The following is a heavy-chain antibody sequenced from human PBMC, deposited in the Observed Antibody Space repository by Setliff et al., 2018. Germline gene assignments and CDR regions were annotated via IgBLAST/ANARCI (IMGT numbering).Heavy chain of an antibody. CDR1: GGSISSSNW. Sequence: SETLSLTCAVSGGSISSSNWWSWVRQPPGKGLEWIGYISSGSTNYNPSLKSRVTISVDPSKNQFSLRVTSVTAADTAVYYCARTLYDYDILTGPGYYFDYWGQGTLVTVSS. CDR2: ISSGST. D-gene: IGHD3-9*01. J-gene: IGHJ4*02. V-gene: IGHV4-4*02. CDR3: ARTLYDYDILTGPGYYFDY.